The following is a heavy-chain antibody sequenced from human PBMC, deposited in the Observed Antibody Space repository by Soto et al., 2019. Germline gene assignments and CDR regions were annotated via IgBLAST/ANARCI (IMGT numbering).Heavy chain of an antibody. CDR3: AREADYYDSSGYSRDAFDI. J-gene: IGHJ3*02. D-gene: IGHD3-22*01. CDR2: INAGNGNT. Sequence: ASVKVSCKASGYTFTSYAMHWVRQAPGQRLEWMGWINAGNGNTKYSQKFQGRVTITRDTSASTAYMELSSLRSEDTAVYYCAREADYYDSSGYSRDAFDIWGQGTMVTVS. CDR1: GYTFTSYA. V-gene: IGHV1-3*01.